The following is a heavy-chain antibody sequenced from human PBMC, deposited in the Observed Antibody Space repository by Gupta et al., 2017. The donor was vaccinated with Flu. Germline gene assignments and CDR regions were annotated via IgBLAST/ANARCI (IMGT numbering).Heavy chain of an antibody. J-gene: IGHJ1*01. V-gene: IGHV1-18*01. CDR1: GYPFVNFG. CDR2: ISPDTRHT. D-gene: IGHD2-2*01. Sequence: QVVQSGDEVTEPGASVKVSCKPSGYPFVNFGISWVGQARGQGLEWMGGISPDTRHTDFEQNFQGRVTLTTDTTTSTAYMGLRSLRSDDTAIYYCAKDFLWTSPSPNGHGGQGALGTVS. CDR3: AKDFLWTSPSPNGH.